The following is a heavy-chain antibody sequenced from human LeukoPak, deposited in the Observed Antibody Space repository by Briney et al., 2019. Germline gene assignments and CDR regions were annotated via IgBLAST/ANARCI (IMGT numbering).Heavy chain of an antibody. CDR1: GFTVSSNW. J-gene: IGHJ4*02. V-gene: IGHV3-74*01. Sequence: PGGCLRLSCAAAGFTVSSNWMHWVRQAPGKGLVWVSCINSATSSTSSADYVKGRFTIPRDNAENTRYLQMTSPRAEDTAVYSWARNADTDMVRTFDYWGQGTLVTVSS. CDR2: INSATSST. D-gene: IGHD5-18*01. CDR3: ARNADTDMVRTFDY.